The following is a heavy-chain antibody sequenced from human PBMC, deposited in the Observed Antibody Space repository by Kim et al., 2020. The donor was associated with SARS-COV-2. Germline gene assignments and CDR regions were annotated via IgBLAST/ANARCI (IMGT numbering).Heavy chain of an antibody. D-gene: IGHD4-4*01. Sequence: ASVKVSCKASGYTFTSYAMNWVRQAPGQGLEWMGWINTNTGNPTYAQGFTGRFVFSLDTFVSTAYLQISSLKAEDTAVYYCARALYSNYYYYGMDVWGQGTTVTVSS. V-gene: IGHV7-4-1*02. CDR3: ARALYSNYYYYGMDV. CDR2: INTNTGNP. J-gene: IGHJ6*02. CDR1: GYTFTSYA.